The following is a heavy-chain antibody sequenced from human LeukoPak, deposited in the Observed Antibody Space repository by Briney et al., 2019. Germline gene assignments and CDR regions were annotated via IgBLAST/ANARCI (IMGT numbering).Heavy chain of an antibody. CDR1: GYTFTSCD. Sequence: PGASVKVSCKASGYTFTSCDINWVRQATGQGPEWMGWMNPSSGNTGYVQRFQGRTMTRDTSINTAYSELSSLRSEDTAVYYCASHTYYYSSGSFAYWGQGTLVTVSS. J-gene: IGHJ4*02. CDR3: ASHTYYYSSGSFAY. V-gene: IGHV1-8*01. D-gene: IGHD3-10*01. CDR2: MNPSSGNT.